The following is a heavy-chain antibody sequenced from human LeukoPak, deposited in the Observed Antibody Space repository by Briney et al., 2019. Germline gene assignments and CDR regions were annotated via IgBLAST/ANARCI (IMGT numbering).Heavy chain of an antibody. D-gene: IGHD3-10*01. Sequence: SETLSLTCTVSGGSISSYYWSWIRQPPGKGQEWIGYIYYSGSTNYNPSLKSRVTISVDTSKNQFSLKLSSVTAADTAVYYCARSVARRFYYYGSGDDAFDIWGQGTMVTVSS. CDR2: IYYSGST. V-gene: IGHV4-59*01. CDR1: GGSISSYY. J-gene: IGHJ3*02. CDR3: ARSVARRFYYYGSGDDAFDI.